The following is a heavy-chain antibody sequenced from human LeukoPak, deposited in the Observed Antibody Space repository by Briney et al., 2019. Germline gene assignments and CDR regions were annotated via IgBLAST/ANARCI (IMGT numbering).Heavy chain of an antibody. Sequence: PSETLSLTCTVSGGSISSYYWSWIRQPPGKGLEWIGYIYYSGSTNYNPSLKSRVTISVDTSKNQFSLKLGSVTAADTAVYYCATTTVDDAFDIWGQGTMVTVSS. J-gene: IGHJ3*02. CDR3: ATTTVDDAFDI. D-gene: IGHD4-11*01. CDR2: IYYSGST. V-gene: IGHV4-59*01. CDR1: GGSISSYY.